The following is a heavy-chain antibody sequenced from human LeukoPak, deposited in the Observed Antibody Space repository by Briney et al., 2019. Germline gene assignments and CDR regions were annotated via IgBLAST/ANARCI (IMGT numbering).Heavy chain of an antibody. D-gene: IGHD6-6*01. CDR2: IYHSGST. V-gene: IGHV4-30-2*01. CDR3: ARAVSSSSYWFDP. J-gene: IGHJ5*02. CDR1: GGSISSGGYY. Sequence: SETLSLTCTVSGGSISSGGYYWSWIRQPPGKGLEWIGYIYHSGSTYYNPSLKSRVTISVDRSKYQFFLKLSSVTAADTAVYYCARAVSSSSYWFDPWGQGTLVTVSS.